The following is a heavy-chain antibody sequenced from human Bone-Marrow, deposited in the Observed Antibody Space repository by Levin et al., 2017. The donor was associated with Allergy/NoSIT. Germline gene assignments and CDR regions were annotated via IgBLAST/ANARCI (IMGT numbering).Heavy chain of an antibody. V-gene: IGHV3-15*01. CDR2: IKSKSDGGTI. CDR3: TTDTTVTMQGDVFDL. J-gene: IGHJ3*01. D-gene: IGHD4-17*01. Sequence: GGSLRLSCAASGFTFPNAWLSWVRQGPGKGPEWIGRIKSKSDGGTIDYAAPLKGRFTISRDDSKNMLYLEMTSLKTEDTAVYYCTTDTTVTMQGDVFDLWGQGTTVNVSS. CDR1: GFTFPNAW.